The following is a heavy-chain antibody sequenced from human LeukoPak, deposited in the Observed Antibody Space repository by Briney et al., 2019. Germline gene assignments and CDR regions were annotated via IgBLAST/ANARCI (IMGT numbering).Heavy chain of an antibody. J-gene: IGHJ4*02. Sequence: GGSLRLSCATSGFTFRNYWMHWVRKAPGKGLVWVSRINNEGTGTIYADSVKGRFTISRDNSKNTLYLQMNSLRAEDTAVYYCAKTPRGDSPAVFDYWGQGTLVTVSS. CDR3: AKTPRGDSPAVFDY. V-gene: IGHV3-74*01. D-gene: IGHD2-2*01. CDR1: GFTFRNYW. CDR2: INNEGTGT.